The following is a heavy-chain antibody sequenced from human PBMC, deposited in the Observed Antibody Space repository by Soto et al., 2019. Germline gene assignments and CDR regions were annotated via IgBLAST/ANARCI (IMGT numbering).Heavy chain of an antibody. D-gene: IGHD2-21*01. CDR2: IYYSGST. CDR1: GGSISSYY. V-gene: IGHV4-59*01. Sequence: QVQLQESGPGLVKPSETLSLTCTVSGGSISSYYWSWIRQPPGKGLEWIGYIYYSGSTNYNPALRSRVTISVDTSKNQFSLKLSSVTAADTAVYYCARDSGDYGYSDLWGRGTLVTVSS. CDR3: ARDSGDYGYSDL. J-gene: IGHJ2*01.